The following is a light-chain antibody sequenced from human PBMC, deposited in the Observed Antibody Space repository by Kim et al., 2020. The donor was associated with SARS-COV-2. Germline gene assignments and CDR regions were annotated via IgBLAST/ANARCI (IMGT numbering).Light chain of an antibody. V-gene: IGLV3-19*01. J-gene: IGLJ2*01. CDR2: GKN. Sequence: VALGQTVRITCQGDSLRSYYAPWYQQKPGQAPILVIYGKNNRPSGIPDRFSGSSSGNTASLTITGTQAGYEADYYCNSRDSNDNVVFGGGTQLTVL. CDR3: NSRDSNDNVV. CDR1: SLRSYY.